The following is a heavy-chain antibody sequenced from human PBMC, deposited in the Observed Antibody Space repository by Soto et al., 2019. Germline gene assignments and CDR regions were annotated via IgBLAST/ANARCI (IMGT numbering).Heavy chain of an antibody. Sequence: GASVKVSCKASGFIFTSSAVQWVRQARGQRLEWIGWIVVGRGNTNYAQKFQERVTITRDMSTSTDYMELSSLRSEDTAVYYCAADPYYYDSSSYYSFDYWGQGTLVTVSS. J-gene: IGHJ4*02. V-gene: IGHV1-58*01. CDR1: GFIFTSSA. CDR2: IVVGRGNT. D-gene: IGHD3-22*01. CDR3: AADPYYYDSSSYYSFDY.